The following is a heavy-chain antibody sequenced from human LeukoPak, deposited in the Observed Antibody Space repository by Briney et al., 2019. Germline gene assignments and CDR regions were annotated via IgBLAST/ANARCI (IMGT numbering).Heavy chain of an antibody. D-gene: IGHD2-2*01. CDR3: ARDLLGYCSSTSCKQYYYYYMDV. V-gene: IGHV4-39*07. Sequence: SETLSLTCTVSGGSISSSSYYWGWIRQPPGKGLEWIGSIYYSGSTYYNPSLKSRVTISVDTSKNQFSLKLSSVTAADTAVYYCARDLLGYCSSTSCKQYYYYYMDVWGKGTTVTISS. CDR1: GGSISSSSYY. CDR2: IYYSGST. J-gene: IGHJ6*03.